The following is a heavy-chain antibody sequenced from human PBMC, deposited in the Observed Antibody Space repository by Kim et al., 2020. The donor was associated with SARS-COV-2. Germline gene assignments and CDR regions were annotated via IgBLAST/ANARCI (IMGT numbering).Heavy chain of an antibody. CDR1: GFTFSSYS. CDR3: ARELGDKGYYYGMDV. CDR2: ISSSSSTI. D-gene: IGHD3-16*01. Sequence: GGSLRLSCAASGFTFSSYSMNWVRQAPGKGLEWVSYISSSSSTIYYADSVKGRFTISRDNAKNSLYLQMNSLRDEDTAVYYCARELGDKGYYYGMDVWGQGSTVTVS. J-gene: IGHJ6*02. V-gene: IGHV3-48*02.